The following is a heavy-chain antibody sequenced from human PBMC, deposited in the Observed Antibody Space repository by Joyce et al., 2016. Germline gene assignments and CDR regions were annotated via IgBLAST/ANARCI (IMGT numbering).Heavy chain of an antibody. J-gene: IGHJ6*02. V-gene: IGHV3-9*01. CDR3: AKGRGVNYYYYGMDV. CDR1: GFTFDDYA. Sequence: EVQLVESGGGLVQPGRSLRLSCASSGFTFDDYAMHWVRQAPGKGREWVSGINWNSGSIGYAGSVKGRFTISRDNAKNSLYLQMNSLRAEDTALYYCAKGRGVNYYYYGMDVWGQGTTVTVSS. CDR2: INWNSGSI. D-gene: IGHD3-10*01.